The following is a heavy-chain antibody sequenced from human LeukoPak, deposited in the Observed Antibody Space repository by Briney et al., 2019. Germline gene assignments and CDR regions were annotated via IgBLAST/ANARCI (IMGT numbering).Heavy chain of an antibody. CDR3: AKGCDRFVL. CDR2: IRYDGSNK. Sequence: SGGSLRLSCAASGFTFSSYGMHWVRQAPGKGLEWVAFIRYDGSNKYYVDSVKGRFTISRDNAKNTLYPQINSLSAEDPAVDYCAKGCDRFVLWGERTLVTLSS. CDR1: GFTFSSYG. D-gene: IGHD3-22*01. J-gene: IGHJ4*02. V-gene: IGHV3-30*02.